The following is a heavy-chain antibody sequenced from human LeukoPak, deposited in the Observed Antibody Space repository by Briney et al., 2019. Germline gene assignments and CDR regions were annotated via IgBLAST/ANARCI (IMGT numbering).Heavy chain of an antibody. CDR3: AKDRGDFH. D-gene: IGHD3-10*01. J-gene: IGHJ4*02. Sequence: GESLKISCKGSGYSFTSYWIGWVRQAPGKGLEWVSAISGSGGSTYYADSVKGRFTISRDNSKNTLYLQMNSLRAEDTAVYYCAKDRGDFHWSQGTLVTVSS. CDR1: GYSFTSYW. CDR2: ISGSGGST. V-gene: IGHV3-23*01.